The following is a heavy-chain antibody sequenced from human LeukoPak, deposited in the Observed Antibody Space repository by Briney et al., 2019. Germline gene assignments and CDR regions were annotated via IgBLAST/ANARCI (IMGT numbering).Heavy chain of an antibody. CDR2: IKSKSDGSAR. V-gene: IGHV3-15*06. Sequence: GGSLRLSCAASGFTLCIAWMSCVRQTPGRGREWGCHIKSKSDGSARNYAAPVKERFTISRDDSKNTLYLQMNSLKAEDTAVYYCTTGLHYCSGSSHDYWGQGTLVTVSS. D-gene: IGHD3-10*01. CDR1: GFTLCIAW. CDR3: TTGLHYCSGSSHDY. J-gene: IGHJ4*02.